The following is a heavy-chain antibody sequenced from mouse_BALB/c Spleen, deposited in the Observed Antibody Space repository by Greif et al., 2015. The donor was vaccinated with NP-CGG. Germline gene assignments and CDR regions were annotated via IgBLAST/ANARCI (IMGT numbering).Heavy chain of an antibody. Sequence: VQLQQSGAELAKPGASVKMSCKASGYTFTSYWMHWVKQRPGQGLEWIGYINPSTGYTEYNQKFKDKATLTADKSSSTAYMQLSSLTSEDSAVYYCAALDSSGYWFAYWGQGTLVTVSA. V-gene: IGHV1-7*01. J-gene: IGHJ3*01. CDR3: AALDSSGYWFAY. D-gene: IGHD3-2*01. CDR2: INPSTGYT. CDR1: GYTFTSYW.